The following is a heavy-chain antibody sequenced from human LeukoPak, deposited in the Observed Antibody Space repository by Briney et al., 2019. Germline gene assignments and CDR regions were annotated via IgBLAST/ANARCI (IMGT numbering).Heavy chain of an antibody. CDR3: ARRLVAAAVSNWFDP. CDR2: IYPSDSDT. D-gene: IGHD6-13*01. CDR1: GYSFTSYW. J-gene: IGHJ5*02. Sequence: GESLKISCKGSGYSFTSYWIGWVRQMPGKGLEWMGIIYPSDSDTRYSPSFQGQVTISADKSISTAYLQWSSLKASDTAMYYCARRLVAAAVSNWFDPWGQGTLVTVSS. V-gene: IGHV5-51*01.